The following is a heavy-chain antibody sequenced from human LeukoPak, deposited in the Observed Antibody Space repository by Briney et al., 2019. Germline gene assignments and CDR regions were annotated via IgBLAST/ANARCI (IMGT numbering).Heavy chain of an antibody. CDR1: GGTFSSYA. V-gene: IGHV1-69*06. Sequence: SVKVSCKASGGTFSSYAISWVRQAPGQGLEWMGGIIPIFGTANYAQKFQGRVTITADKSTSTAYMELSSLRSEDTAVYYCASLAAADRNYYDSSGVDYWGQGTLVTVSS. CDR2: IIPIFGTA. D-gene: IGHD3-22*01. CDR3: ASLAAADRNYYDSSGVDY. J-gene: IGHJ4*02.